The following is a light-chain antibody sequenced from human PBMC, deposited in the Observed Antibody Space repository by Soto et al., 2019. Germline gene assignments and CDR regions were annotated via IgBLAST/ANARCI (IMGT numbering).Light chain of an antibody. V-gene: IGKV1-39*01. J-gene: IGKJ1*01. CDR1: QSISNY. Sequence: DIQMTQSPYSLSASVGDRVTITCRASQSISNYLNWYQQKPGKAPRLLIHAASSLQRGVPSRFSGSGSGTDFTLTISSLQPEDFAIYYCQQSYNAPRTFGPGTKVDIK. CDR3: QQSYNAPRT. CDR2: AAS.